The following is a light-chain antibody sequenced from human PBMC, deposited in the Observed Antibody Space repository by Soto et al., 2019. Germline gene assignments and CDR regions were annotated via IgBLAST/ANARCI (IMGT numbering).Light chain of an antibody. CDR3: AAWDGALSSVL. CDR2: SNN. J-gene: IGLJ2*01. CDR1: SSNIGSNA. V-gene: IGLV1-44*01. Sequence: QSVLTQPPSASGTPGQRVTISCSGSSSNIGSNAVNWYQQVPGTAPKLLIYSNNQRPSGVSDRFSGSKSGTSASLAISGLQSEDEADYYCAAWDGALSSVLFGGGTKLTVL.